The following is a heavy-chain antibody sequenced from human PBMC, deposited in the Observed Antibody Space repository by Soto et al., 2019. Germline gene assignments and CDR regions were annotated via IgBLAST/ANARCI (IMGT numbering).Heavy chain of an antibody. J-gene: IGHJ4*02. CDR2: IYYSGST. Sequence: PSETLSLTCTVSGDSINSGDYYWTWIRQPPGKGLEYIGYIYYSGSTYYNPSLKSRVTISIDTSKNKFSLNLSSVTAADTAVYYCVRGMLRGYYFDYWGQGXLVTVYS. D-gene: IGHD2-15*01. CDR3: VRGMLRGYYFDY. CDR1: GDSINSGDYY. V-gene: IGHV4-30-4*01.